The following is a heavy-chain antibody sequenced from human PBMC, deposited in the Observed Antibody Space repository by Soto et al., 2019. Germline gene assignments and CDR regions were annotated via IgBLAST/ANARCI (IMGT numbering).Heavy chain of an antibody. V-gene: IGHV3-74*01. CDR2: IKGDETST. J-gene: IGHJ4*02. CDR3: AIGVSGYYGFDY. D-gene: IGHD5-12*01. Sequence: EVQLVESGGGPAQFGGSLRLSCAASGFTFSNYWMHWVRQVPGKGLVWVARIKGDETSTGYADSLKGRFTIFRDNVKNTLYLQMNSLRAEDTAVYCCAIGVSGYYGFDYWGRGTLVTVSS. CDR1: GFTFSNYW.